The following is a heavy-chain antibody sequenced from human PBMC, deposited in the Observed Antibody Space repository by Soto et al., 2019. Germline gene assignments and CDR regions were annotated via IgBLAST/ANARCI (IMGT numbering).Heavy chain of an antibody. V-gene: IGHV3-48*01. Sequence: GGSLRLSCAASGFTFSSYSMNWVRQAPGKGLEWVSYISSSSSTIYYADSVKGRFTISRDNAKNSLYLQMNSLRAEDTAVYYCAREGVAANGKSWFDPWGQGTLVTVSS. D-gene: IGHD2-15*01. J-gene: IGHJ5*02. CDR2: ISSSSSTI. CDR3: AREGVAANGKSWFDP. CDR1: GFTFSSYS.